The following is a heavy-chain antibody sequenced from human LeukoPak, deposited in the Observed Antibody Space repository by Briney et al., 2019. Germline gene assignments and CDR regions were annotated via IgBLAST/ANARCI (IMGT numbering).Heavy chain of an antibody. V-gene: IGHV3-23*01. J-gene: IGHJ6*02. CDR2: ISGSGGST. Sequence: GGSLRLSCVVSGFTLSSYAMSWVRQAPGKGLEGVSSISGSGGSTNYADSVKGRFTISRDNAKNSLYLQMNSLRAEDTAVYYCARLAGVAAVGTSYYHSMDVWGQGTTVAVSS. CDR3: ARLAGVAAVGTSYYHSMDV. CDR1: GFTLSSYA. D-gene: IGHD6-13*01.